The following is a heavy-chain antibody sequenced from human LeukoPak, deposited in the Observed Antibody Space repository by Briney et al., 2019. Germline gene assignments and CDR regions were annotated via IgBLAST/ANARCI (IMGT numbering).Heavy chain of an antibody. CDR1: GDSFTNYY. CDR2: IYYSGST. CDR3: ARGDYYYRDV. V-gene: IGHV4-59*01. Sequence: SETLSLTCSISGDSFTNYYWSWIRQPPGKGLEWIGYIYYSGSTNYSPSLRSRVTISVDTSNKKVSLTLSTVTAADTAMYYCARGDYYYRDVWDKGTTVIVSS. J-gene: IGHJ6*03.